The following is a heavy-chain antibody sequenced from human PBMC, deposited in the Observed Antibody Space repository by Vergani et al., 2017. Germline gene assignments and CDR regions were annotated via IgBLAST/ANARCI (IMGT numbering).Heavy chain of an antibody. J-gene: IGHJ4*02. CDR1: GFTFSSYA. V-gene: IGHV3-23*01. Sequence: EVQLLESGGGLVQPGGSLRLSCAASGFTFSSYAMSWVRQAPGKGLEWVSAISGSGGSTYYADSVKGRFTISRDNSKNTLYLQMNSLRAEDTAVYYCYPVTTVTTGGLFVDYWGQGTLVTVSS. D-gene: IGHD4-17*01. CDR2: ISGSGGST. CDR3: YPVTTVTTGGLFVDY.